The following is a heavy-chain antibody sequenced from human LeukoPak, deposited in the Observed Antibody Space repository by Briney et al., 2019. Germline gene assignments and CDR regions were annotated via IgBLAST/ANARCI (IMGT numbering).Heavy chain of an antibody. D-gene: IGHD5-12*01. V-gene: IGHV5-51*01. Sequence: AGESLKISCKGSGYSFTNYWIGWVRQMPGKGLEWMGIIYPGDSDTRYSPSFQGQVTISADKSISTAYLQWSSLKASDTAMYYCARVHIVVSHVGWFDPWGQGTLVTVSS. CDR1: GYSFTNYW. CDR2: IYPGDSDT. J-gene: IGHJ5*02. CDR3: ARVHIVVSHVGWFDP.